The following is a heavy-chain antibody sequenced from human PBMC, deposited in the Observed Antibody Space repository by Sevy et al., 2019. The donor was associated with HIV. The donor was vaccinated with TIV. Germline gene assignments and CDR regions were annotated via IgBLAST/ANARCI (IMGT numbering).Heavy chain of an antibody. CDR1: GFTFVSYG. J-gene: IGHJ6*02. CDR3: ARDLSLQTRITIFGVVRGYYYGMDV. CDR2: IKQDGSEK. V-gene: IGHV3-7*01. D-gene: IGHD3-3*01. Sequence: GGSLRLSCAASGFTFVSYGMSWVRQAPGKGLEGVANIKQDGSEKYYVDSGKGRLPISRDNAKNSLYLQMNSLRAEDTAVYYCARDLSLQTRITIFGVVRGYYYGMDVWGQGTTVTVSS.